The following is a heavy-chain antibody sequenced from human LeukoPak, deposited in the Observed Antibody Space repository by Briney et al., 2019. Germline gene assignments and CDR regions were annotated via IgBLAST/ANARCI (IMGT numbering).Heavy chain of an antibody. Sequence: GGSLRLSCAASGFTFSTYAMTWVRQAPGKGLEWVSGINSNGDEIYYADSVKGRFTISRDNSKNTLYLQMTSLTAEDTAIYYCANSIAAARGYYFDYWGQGTLVTVSS. V-gene: IGHV3-23*01. J-gene: IGHJ4*02. CDR1: GFTFSTYA. CDR2: INSNGDEI. CDR3: ANSIAAARGYYFDY. D-gene: IGHD6-13*01.